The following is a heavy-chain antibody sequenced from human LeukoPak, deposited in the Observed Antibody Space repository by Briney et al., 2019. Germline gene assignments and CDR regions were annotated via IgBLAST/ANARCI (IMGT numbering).Heavy chain of an antibody. J-gene: IGHJ6*03. CDR1: GGSISSSSYY. V-gene: IGHV4-39*07. Sequence: SETLSLTCTVSGGSISSSSYYWGWIRQPPGKGLEWIGSIYYSGSTYYNPSLKSRVTISVDTSKNQFSLKLSSVTAADTAVYYCARDAPNSSGYYYSYYYCYYMDVWGKGTTVTVSS. CDR3: ARDAPNSSGYYYSYYYCYYMDV. D-gene: IGHD3-22*01. CDR2: IYYSGST.